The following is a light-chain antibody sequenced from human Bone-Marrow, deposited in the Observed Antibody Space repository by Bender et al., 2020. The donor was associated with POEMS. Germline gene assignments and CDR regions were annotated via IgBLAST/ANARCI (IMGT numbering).Light chain of an antibody. CDR2: EDT. Sequence: QSALTQSRSVSGSPGQSVTISCTGTSSDVGGYNYVSWYQQHPGKAPKVIIYEDTKRPSGVSDRFSGSNSGNTASLTISWLQAEDEADYYCCSYVRGSPLFGGGTKLTV. J-gene: IGLJ2*01. CDR1: SSDVGGYNY. CDR3: CSYVRGSPL. V-gene: IGLV2-11*01.